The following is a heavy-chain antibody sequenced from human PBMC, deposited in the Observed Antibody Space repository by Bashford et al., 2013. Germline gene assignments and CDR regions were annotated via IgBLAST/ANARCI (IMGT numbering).Heavy chain of an antibody. J-gene: IGHJ6*02. D-gene: IGHD3-10*01. CDR2: ISAYNGNT. V-gene: IGHV1-18*01. Sequence: ASVKVSCKASGGTFSSYAISWVRQAPGQGLEWMGWISAYNGNTNYAQKLQGRVTMTTDTSTSTAYMELRSLRSDDTAVYYCARDRGYYGSGRPPLDVWGQGTTVTVSS. CDR3: ARDRGYYGSGRPPLDV. CDR1: GGTFSSYA.